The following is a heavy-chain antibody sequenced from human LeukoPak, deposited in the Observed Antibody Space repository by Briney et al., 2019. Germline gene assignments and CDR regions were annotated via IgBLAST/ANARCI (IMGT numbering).Heavy chain of an antibody. Sequence: PSETLSLTCTVPGGSISSYYWSWIRQPAGKGLEWIGRIYTSGSTNYNPSLKSRVTMSVDTSKNQFSLKLSSVTAADTAVYYCARDGNIAAAGSARSYFDYWGQGTLVTVSS. CDR1: GGSISSYY. CDR3: ARDGNIAAAGSARSYFDY. D-gene: IGHD6-13*01. J-gene: IGHJ4*02. CDR2: IYTSGST. V-gene: IGHV4-4*07.